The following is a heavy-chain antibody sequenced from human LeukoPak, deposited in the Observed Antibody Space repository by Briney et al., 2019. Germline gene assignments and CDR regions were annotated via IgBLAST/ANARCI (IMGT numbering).Heavy chain of an antibody. CDR1: GGSISSSSYY. J-gene: IGHJ3*02. CDR2: IYYSGST. CDR3: ARVITGAGVSAFDI. V-gene: IGHV4-39*07. D-gene: IGHD3-10*01. Sequence: PSETLSLTCTVSGGSISSSSYYWGWIRQPPGKGLEWIGSIYYSGSTYYNPSLKSRVTISVDTSKNQFSLKLSSVTAADTAVYYCARVITGAGVSAFDIWGQGTMVTVSS.